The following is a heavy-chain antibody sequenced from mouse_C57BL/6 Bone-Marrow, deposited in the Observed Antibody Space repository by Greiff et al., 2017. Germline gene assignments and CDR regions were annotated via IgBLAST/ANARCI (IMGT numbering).Heavy chain of an antibody. CDR1: GYTFTSYW. D-gene: IGHD1-1*01. V-gene: IGHV1-50*01. J-gene: IGHJ1*03. CDR2: IDPSDSYT. Sequence: QVQLQQPGAELVKPGASVKLSCKASGYTFTSYWMQWVKQRPGQGLEWIGEIDPSDSYTNYNQKFKGKATLTVDTSSSTAYMQLRSLTSEDSAVYYCAREGITTVVAPLDFDVWGTGTTVTVSS. CDR3: AREGITTVVAPLDFDV.